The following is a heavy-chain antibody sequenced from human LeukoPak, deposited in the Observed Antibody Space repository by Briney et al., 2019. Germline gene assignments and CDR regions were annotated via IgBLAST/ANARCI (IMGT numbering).Heavy chain of an antibody. D-gene: IGHD6-19*01. CDR1: GGSFSGYY. CDR3: ARGPPRQWLTKFDY. Sequence: SETLSLTCAVYGGSFSGYYWSWIRQPPGKGLEWIGEINHSGSTNYNPSLKSRVTISVDTSKNQFSLKLSSVTAADTAVYYCARGPPRQWLTKFDYWGQGTLVTVSS. CDR2: INHSGST. V-gene: IGHV4-34*01. J-gene: IGHJ4*02.